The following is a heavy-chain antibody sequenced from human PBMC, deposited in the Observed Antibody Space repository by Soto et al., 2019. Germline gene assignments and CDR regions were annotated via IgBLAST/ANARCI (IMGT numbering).Heavy chain of an antibody. D-gene: IGHD3-22*01. J-gene: IGHJ4*02. V-gene: IGHV3-33*01. Sequence: QVQLVESGGGVVQPGRSLRLSCAASGFTFSSYGMHWVRQAPGKGLEWVAVIWYDGSNKYYADSVKGRFTISRDNSKNTLYLQMNSLRAEDTAVYYCARDLDYYDSSGYYFLWGQGTLVTVSS. CDR1: GFTFSSYG. CDR2: IWYDGSNK. CDR3: ARDLDYYDSSGYYFL.